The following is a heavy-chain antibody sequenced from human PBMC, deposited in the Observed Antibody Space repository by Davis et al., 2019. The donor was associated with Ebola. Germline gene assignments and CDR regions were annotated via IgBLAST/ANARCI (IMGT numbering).Heavy chain of an antibody. CDR3: AKRMFYEYYYYGMDV. J-gene: IGHJ6*02. Sequence: GGSLRLSCAASGFTFSSYAMHWVRQAPGKGLEWVAVISYDGSNKYYADSVKGRFTISRDNSKNTLYLQMNSLRAEDTAVYYCAKRMFYEYYYYGMDVWGQGTTVTVSS. V-gene: IGHV3-30-3*02. CDR1: GFTFSSYA. D-gene: IGHD3-16*01. CDR2: ISYDGSNK.